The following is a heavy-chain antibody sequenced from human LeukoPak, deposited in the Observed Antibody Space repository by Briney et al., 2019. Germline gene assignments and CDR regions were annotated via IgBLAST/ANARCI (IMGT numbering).Heavy chain of an antibody. CDR2: LNSDGRSI. CDR1: GFTFSSSS. V-gene: IGHV3-74*01. D-gene: IGHD6-13*01. Sequence: PGGSLRLSCAASGFTFSSSSMHWVRHAPGEGLVWVSRLNSDGRSINYADFVKGRFIIFRDNAKNTLYLQMNSLRVEDTAVYYCAKESSTWRQADTLFDSWGQGILVTVSS. CDR3: AKESSTWRQADTLFDS. J-gene: IGHJ4*02.